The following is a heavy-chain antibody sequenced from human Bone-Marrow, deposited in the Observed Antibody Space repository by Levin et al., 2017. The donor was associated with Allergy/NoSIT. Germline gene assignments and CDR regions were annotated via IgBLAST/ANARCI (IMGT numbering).Heavy chain of an antibody. J-gene: IGHJ4*02. Sequence: GGSLRLSCAASGFTFSSYSMNWVRQAPGKGLEWVSSISSSSSYIYYADSVKGRFTISRDNAKNSLYLQMNSLRAEDTAVYYCARDWGGILVAGLWGQGTLVTVSS. V-gene: IGHV3-21*01. D-gene: IGHD6-19*01. CDR3: ARDWGGILVAGL. CDR2: ISSSSSYI. CDR1: GFTFSSYS.